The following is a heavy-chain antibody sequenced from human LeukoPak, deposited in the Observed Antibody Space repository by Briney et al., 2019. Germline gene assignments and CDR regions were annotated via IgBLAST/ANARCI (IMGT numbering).Heavy chain of an antibody. D-gene: IGHD3-10*02. V-gene: IGHV5-51*01. CDR1: GYSFIDYW. Sequence: PGDSLKFSCQGSGYSFIDYWIGWVRRMPGKGLEWMAVIYPGDSRTRYNPSFQGQVTISADKSINTAYLEWNSLKASDTALYYCACRMFASNWFQPWGQGTLVTVSS. CDR2: IYPGDSRT. CDR3: ACRMFASNWFQP. J-gene: IGHJ5*02.